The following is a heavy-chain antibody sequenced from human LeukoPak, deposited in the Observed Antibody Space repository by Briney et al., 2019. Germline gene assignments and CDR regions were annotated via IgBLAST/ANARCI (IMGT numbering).Heavy chain of an antibody. V-gene: IGHV3-53*01. J-gene: IGHJ5*02. CDR1: GFTVRSNY. Sequence: GGSLRLSCAASGFTVRSNYMSWVRQAPGKGLEWVSVIYSSGNTYYADSVKGRFTISRDNSKNTLYLQMNSLRAEDTAVYYCARGARRICSSTSCTFDPWGQGTLVTVSS. CDR2: IYSSGNT. D-gene: IGHD2-2*01. CDR3: ARGARRICSSTSCTFDP.